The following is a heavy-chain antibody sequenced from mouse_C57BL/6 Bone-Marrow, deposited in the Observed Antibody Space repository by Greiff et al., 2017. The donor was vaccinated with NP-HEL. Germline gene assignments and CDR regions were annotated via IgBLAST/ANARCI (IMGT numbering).Heavy chain of an antibody. Sequence: VQLQQSGAELARPGASVKMSCKASGYTFTSYTMHWVNQRPGQGLEWIGYINPSSGYTKYNRKFKDKATLTADKSSSTAYMQLSSLTSEDSAVYYCARGGRRVYYYAMDYWGQGTSVTVSS. CDR1: GYTFTSYT. CDR3: ARGGRRVYYYAMDY. J-gene: IGHJ4*01. CDR2: INPSSGYT. V-gene: IGHV1-4*01.